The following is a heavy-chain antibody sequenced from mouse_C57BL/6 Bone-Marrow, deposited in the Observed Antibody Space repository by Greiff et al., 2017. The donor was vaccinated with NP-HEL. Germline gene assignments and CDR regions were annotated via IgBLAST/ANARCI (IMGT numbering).Heavy chain of an antibody. Sequence: EVQLVESGGGLVKPGGSLKLSCAASGFTFSDYGMHWVRQAPEKGLEWVAYISSGSSTIYYADTVKGRFTISRDNAKNTLFLQMTSLRSEDTAMYYSATFITTVAYFDYWGQGTTLTVSS. CDR3: ATFITTVAYFDY. J-gene: IGHJ2*01. CDR2: ISSGSSTI. D-gene: IGHD1-1*01. CDR1: GFTFSDYG. V-gene: IGHV5-17*01.